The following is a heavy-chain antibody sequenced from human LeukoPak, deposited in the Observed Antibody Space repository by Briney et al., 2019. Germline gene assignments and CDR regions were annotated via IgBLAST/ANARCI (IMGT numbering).Heavy chain of an antibody. CDR3: ARDQEMATLYYYYGMDV. CDR1: GYTFTGYY. D-gene: IGHD5-24*01. V-gene: IGHV1-2*06. CDR2: INPNSGGT. Sequence: ASVKVSCKASGYTFTGYYMHWVRQAPGQGLEWMGRINPNSGGTNYAQKFQGRVTMTRDTSISTAYMELSRLRSDDTAVCYCARDQEMATLYYYYGMDVWGQGTTVTVSS. J-gene: IGHJ6*02.